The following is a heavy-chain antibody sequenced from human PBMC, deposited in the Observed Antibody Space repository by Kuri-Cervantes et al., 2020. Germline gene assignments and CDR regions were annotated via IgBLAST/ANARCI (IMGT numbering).Heavy chain of an antibody. Sequence: GESLKISCAASGFTFSNYEMKWVRQAPGKGLEWLSHISGSGSTKYYADSLEGRFTISRDNAKNSLYLQMNSLRVEDTAVYYCVRVSPLSSGWGGYFDYWGQGTLVTVSS. D-gene: IGHD6-19*01. CDR2: ISGSGSTK. CDR3: VRVSPLSSGWGGYFDY. CDR1: GFTFSNYE. V-gene: IGHV3-48*03. J-gene: IGHJ4*02.